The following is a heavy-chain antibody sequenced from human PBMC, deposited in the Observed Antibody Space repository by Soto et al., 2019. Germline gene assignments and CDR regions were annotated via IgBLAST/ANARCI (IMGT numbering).Heavy chain of an antibody. D-gene: IGHD2-2*01. V-gene: IGHV3-30*18. Sequence: PRVSLRLSSAPSGFTFTSYGMHWVRQSPGKGLEWVAVISYDGSNKYYADSVKGRFTISRDNSKNTLYLQMNSLRAEDTAVYYCAKESYAQSYYYGMDVWGQGT. CDR3: AKESYAQSYYYGMDV. J-gene: IGHJ6*02. CDR1: GFTFTSYG. CDR2: ISYDGSNK.